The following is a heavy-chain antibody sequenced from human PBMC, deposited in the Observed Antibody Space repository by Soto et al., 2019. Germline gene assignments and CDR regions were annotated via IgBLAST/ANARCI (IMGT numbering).Heavy chain of an antibody. J-gene: IGHJ6*03. D-gene: IGHD4-4*01. V-gene: IGHV3-74*01. CDR3: ARLGSNHGRGWDYYYIDV. CDR1: GFTFSSAW. Sequence: GGSLRLSCAASGFTFSSAWMHWVRQVPGKGLVWVSRINSDGSSSTYADSVKGRFTVSSDNAGNTLYLQMNSLRGDDTAVYYCARLGSNHGRGWDYYYIDVWGKGTAVTVSS. CDR2: INSDGSSS.